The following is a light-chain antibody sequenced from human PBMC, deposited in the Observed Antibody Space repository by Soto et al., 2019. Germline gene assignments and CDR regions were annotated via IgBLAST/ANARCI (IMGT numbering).Light chain of an antibody. CDR1: ALPKQY. CDR3: QSADSSGTYEVV. Sequence: SYELTQPPSVSVSPGQTARITCSGDALPKQYAYWYQQKPGQAPVLVIYKDSERPSGIPERFSGSSSGTTVTLTISGVQAEDEADYYCQSADSSGTYEVVFGGGIHLTVL. CDR2: KDS. J-gene: IGLJ2*01. V-gene: IGLV3-25*03.